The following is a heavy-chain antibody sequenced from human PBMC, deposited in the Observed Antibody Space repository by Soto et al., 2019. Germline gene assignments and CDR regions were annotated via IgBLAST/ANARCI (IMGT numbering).Heavy chain of an antibody. CDR3: ARDPHRDGYALVFDY. Sequence: GASVKVSCKASGYTFTSYGISWVRQAPGQGLEWMGWISAYNANTNYAQKLQGRVTMTTDTSTSTAYMELRSLRSDDTAVYYCARDPHRDGYALVFDYWGQGTLVTVS. D-gene: IGHD5-12*01. CDR2: ISAYNANT. J-gene: IGHJ4*02. CDR1: GYTFTSYG. V-gene: IGHV1-18*01.